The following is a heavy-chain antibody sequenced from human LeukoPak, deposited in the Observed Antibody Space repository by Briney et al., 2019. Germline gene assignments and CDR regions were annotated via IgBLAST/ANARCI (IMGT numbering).Heavy chain of an antibody. Sequence: GGSLRLSCTASGFTFSRYLMHWVRQAPGKGLVGVSRINGDGTITTYADSVKGRFTVSRDNARNTLYLQMNSLRAEDTAVYYCASETYYYGSGSYYKGQFWGQGTLVAVSS. J-gene: IGHJ4*02. CDR2: INGDGTIT. V-gene: IGHV3-74*01. CDR3: ASETYYYGSGSYYKGQF. CDR1: GFTFSRYL. D-gene: IGHD3-10*01.